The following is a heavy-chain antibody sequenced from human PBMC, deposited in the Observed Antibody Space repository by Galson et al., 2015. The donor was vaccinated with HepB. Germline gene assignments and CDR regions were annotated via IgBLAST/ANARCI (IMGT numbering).Heavy chain of an antibody. J-gene: IGHJ4*02. CDR3: ARSVEMATITDY. Sequence: SLRLSCAASGFTFSSYGMHWVRQAPGKGLEWVAVIWYDGGSKYHADSVKGRFTISRDNSKNTLYLQMNSLRDEDTAVYYCARSVEMATITDYWGQGTLVTVSS. V-gene: IGHV3-33*01. D-gene: IGHD5-24*01. CDR1: GFTFSSYG. CDR2: IWYDGGSK.